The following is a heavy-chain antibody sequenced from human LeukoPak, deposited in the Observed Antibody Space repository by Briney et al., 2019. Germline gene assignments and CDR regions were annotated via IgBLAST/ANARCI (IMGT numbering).Heavy chain of an antibody. Sequence: SETLSLTCTVSGGSFSNYYWTWIRQPPGRGLEWIGYIFYSGDTNYNPSLKSRVTMSLDTSKNQFSLRLNSVTAADTAVYYCASTKYDILTGLPHYWGQGTLVTVSS. V-gene: IGHV4-59*01. CDR1: GGSFSNYY. D-gene: IGHD3-9*01. J-gene: IGHJ4*02. CDR3: ASTKYDILTGLPHY. CDR2: IFYSGDT.